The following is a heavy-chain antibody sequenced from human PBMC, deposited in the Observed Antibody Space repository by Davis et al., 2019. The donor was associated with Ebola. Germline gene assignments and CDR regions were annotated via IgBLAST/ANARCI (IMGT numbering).Heavy chain of an antibody. CDR2: ISYDGSNK. V-gene: IGHV3-30*18. CDR1: GFTFSSYG. Sequence: GESLKISCAASGFTFSSYGMHWVRRAPGKGLEWVAVISYDGSNKYYADSVKGRFTISRDNSRNTLSLQMNSLRAEDTAVYYCAKGGGTSSSDFRRTWGQGTLVTVSS. D-gene: IGHD6-6*01. J-gene: IGHJ5*02. CDR3: AKGGGTSSSDFRRT.